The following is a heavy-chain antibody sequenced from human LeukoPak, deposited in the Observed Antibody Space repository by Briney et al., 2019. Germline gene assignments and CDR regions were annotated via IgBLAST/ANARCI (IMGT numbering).Heavy chain of an antibody. Sequence: PGGSLRLSCAASEFTFSNYGMHWVRQAPGKGLEWVAVISYDGSNKYYADSVKGRFTISRDNSKNTLHLQMNSLRAEDTAVYYCAKDRYPYSSSWYLLDYWGQGTLVTVSS. V-gene: IGHV3-30*18. D-gene: IGHD6-13*01. J-gene: IGHJ4*02. CDR2: ISYDGSNK. CDR1: EFTFSNYG. CDR3: AKDRYPYSSSWYLLDY.